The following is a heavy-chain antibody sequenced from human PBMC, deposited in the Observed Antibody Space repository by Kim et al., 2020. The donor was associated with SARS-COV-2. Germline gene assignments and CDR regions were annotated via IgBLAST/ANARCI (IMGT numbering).Heavy chain of an antibody. CDR1: GFMFGNYD. J-gene: IGHJ3*01. CDR2: ISGSGRTT. V-gene: IGHV3-23*01. CDR3: AKPPDNTAPAAFAV. Sequence: GGSLRLSCAASGFMFGNYDMSWVRQAPGKGLEWVSSISGSGRTTHYENSVKGRFTISRDNSKSTLILQLNSLRADDTAVYYCAKPPDNTAPAAFAVWGQGTLVTVSS. D-gene: IGHD2-21*02.